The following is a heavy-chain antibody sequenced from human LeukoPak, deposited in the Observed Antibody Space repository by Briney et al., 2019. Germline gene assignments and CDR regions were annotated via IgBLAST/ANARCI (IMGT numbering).Heavy chain of an antibody. V-gene: IGHV3-7*01. D-gene: IGHD1-1*01. CDR3: ARLLGSVTTYDY. Sequence: GGSLRLSCEASGFTFSTHWMSWVRQAPGKGLEWVASINPDGSDKYYLDSVKGRFSISRDSTKNSLYLQMYGLGAEDTAVYYCARLLGSVTTYDYWGRGTLVTVSS. CDR2: INPDGSDK. J-gene: IGHJ4*02. CDR1: GFTFSTHW.